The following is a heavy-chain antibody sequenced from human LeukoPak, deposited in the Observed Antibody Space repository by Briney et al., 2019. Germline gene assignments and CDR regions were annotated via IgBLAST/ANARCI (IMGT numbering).Heavy chain of an antibody. CDR3: ARDITLVGATSFDY. D-gene: IGHD1-26*01. CDR1: GGSISSYY. J-gene: IGHJ4*02. V-gene: IGHV4-4*07. CDR2: IYTSGST. Sequence: SETLSLTCTVSGGSISSYYWSWIRQPAGKGLEWIGRIYTSGSTNYNPSLKSRVTMSVDTSKNQFSLKLSSVTAADTAVYYCARDITLVGATSFDYWGQGTLVTVSS.